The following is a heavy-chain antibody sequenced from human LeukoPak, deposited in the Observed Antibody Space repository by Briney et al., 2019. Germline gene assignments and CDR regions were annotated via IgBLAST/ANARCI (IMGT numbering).Heavy chain of an antibody. D-gene: IGHD5-12*01. CDR1: GGSLSGYY. J-gene: IGHJ4*02. CDR2: INHSGIT. Sequence: SETLPLTCAVYGGSLSGYYLSWIRQPPGKGLEWIAEINHSGITNYNPSLKSRLTISVDTSKHQFSLNLSSVTAADTAVYWCAGQPQRLTYFDYWGQGTLVTVSS. V-gene: IGHV4-34*01. CDR3: AGQPQRLTYFDY.